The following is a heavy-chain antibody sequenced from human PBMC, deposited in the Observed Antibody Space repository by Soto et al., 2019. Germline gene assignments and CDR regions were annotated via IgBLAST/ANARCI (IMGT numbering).Heavy chain of an antibody. CDR1: GGSISSYY. V-gene: IGHV4-59*01. J-gene: IGHJ6*02. CDR3: ARVPSTPKGSGNYYYYYGMDV. Sequence: SGTLALTCTVSGGSISSYYWSWIRQPPGKGLEWIGYIYYSGSTNYNPSLKSRVTISVDTSKNQFSLKLSSVTAADTAVYYCARVPSTPKGSGNYYYYYGMDVWGQGTTVTVSS. CDR2: IYYSGST. D-gene: IGHD2-2*01.